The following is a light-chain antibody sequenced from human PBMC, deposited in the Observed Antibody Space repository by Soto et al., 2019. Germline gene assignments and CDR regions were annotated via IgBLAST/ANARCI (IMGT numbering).Light chain of an antibody. J-gene: IGLJ1*01. CDR1: SSNIGSNS. V-gene: IGLV1-44*01. Sequence: QSVLTQPPSASGTPGQRVSISCSGSSSNIGSNSVTWYQQFLGKAPKLLIYGSNQRPSGVSNRFSGSKSGNTAFLTISGLQAEDEADYYCCSYEGTFYVFGIGTKVTV. CDR3: CSYEGTFYV. CDR2: GSN.